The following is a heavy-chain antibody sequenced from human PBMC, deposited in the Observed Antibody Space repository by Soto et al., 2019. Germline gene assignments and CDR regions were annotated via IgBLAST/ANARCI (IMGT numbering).Heavy chain of an antibody. CDR3: ARSVGELEHSGSFDY. J-gene: IGHJ4*02. Sequence: GGSLRLSCAASGFTVSSNYMSWVRQAPGKGLEWISVIYSGGSTYYAEFVKGRFTISRHNSKNTLYLQMNSLRAEDTAVYYCARSVGELEHSGSFDYWGQGTLVTVSS. D-gene: IGHD1-1*01. CDR2: IYSGGST. V-gene: IGHV3-53*04. CDR1: GFTVSSNY.